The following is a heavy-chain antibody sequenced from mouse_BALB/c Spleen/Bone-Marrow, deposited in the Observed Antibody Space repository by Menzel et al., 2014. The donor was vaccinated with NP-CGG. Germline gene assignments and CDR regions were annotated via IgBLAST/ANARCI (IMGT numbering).Heavy chain of an antibody. CDR2: IDPANGNT. CDR3: VSYYYGNYFDS. CDR1: GFSIKDTY. V-gene: IGHV14-3*02. J-gene: IGHJ2*01. Sequence: VQLQQSGAELVKPGASVKLSCTASGFSIKDTYMHWVKQRPEQGLEWIGRIDPANGNTKYDPKFQGKATITADTSSNTAYLQLSSLTSEDTAVYYCVSYYYGNYFDSRGQGTTLTASS. D-gene: IGHD1-1*01.